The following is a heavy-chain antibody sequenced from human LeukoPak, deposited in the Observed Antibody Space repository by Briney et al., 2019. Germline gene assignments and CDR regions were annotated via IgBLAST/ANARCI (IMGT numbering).Heavy chain of an antibody. Sequence: PSETLSLICSVYGGSFSGYYWSWIRQPPGKGLGWIGEINHSGSTNYNPSLKSRVTISVDTSKNQFSLKLSSVTAADTAVYYSARARVPYYYDSRGYSRRWFDPWGQGTLSPSPQ. CDR3: ARARVPYYYDSRGYSRRWFDP. V-gene: IGHV4-34*01. D-gene: IGHD3-22*01. CDR2: INHSGST. J-gene: IGHJ5*02. CDR1: GGSFSGYY.